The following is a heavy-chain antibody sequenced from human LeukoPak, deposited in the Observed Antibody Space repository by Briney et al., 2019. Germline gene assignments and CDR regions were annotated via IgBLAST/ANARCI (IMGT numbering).Heavy chain of an antibody. CDR3: ASSMVRGVIIASRYNFDY. V-gene: IGHV4-31*03. D-gene: IGHD3-10*01. J-gene: IGHJ4*02. CDR2: IYYSGST. Sequence: RSETLSLTCTVSGGSISSGGYYWSWIRQHPGKGLEWIGYIYYSGSTYYNPSLKSRFTISVDTSKNQFSLKLSSVTAADTAVYYCASSMVRGVIIASRYNFDYWGQGTLFTVSS. CDR1: GGSISSGGYY.